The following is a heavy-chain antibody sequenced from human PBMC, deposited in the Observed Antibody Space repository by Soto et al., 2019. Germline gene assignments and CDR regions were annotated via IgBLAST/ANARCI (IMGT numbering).Heavy chain of an antibody. CDR1: GFTFSSYA. Sequence: GGSLRLSCAASGFTFSSYAMSWVRQAPGKGLEWVSSISWNSVSIGYADSVKGRFTISRDNAKNSLYLQMNSLRAEDTALYYCAKDMENGYNPYYYYGMDVWGQGTTVTVSS. CDR2: ISWNSVSI. D-gene: IGHD3-10*01. CDR3: AKDMENGYNPYYYYGMDV. J-gene: IGHJ6*02. V-gene: IGHV3-9*01.